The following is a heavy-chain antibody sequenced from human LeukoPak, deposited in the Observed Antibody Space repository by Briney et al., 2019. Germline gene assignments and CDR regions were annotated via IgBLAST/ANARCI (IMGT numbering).Heavy chain of an antibody. CDR2: ISGSGGST. Sequence: GGSLRLSCAASGFTFSSYAMSWVRQAPGKGLEWVSAISGSGGSTYYADSVKGRFTISRDNTKNTLYLQMNSLRAEDTAVYYCARIVVVPAAIGPWGQGTLVTVSS. D-gene: IGHD2-2*01. CDR1: GFTFSSYA. J-gene: IGHJ5*02. CDR3: ARIVVVPAAIGP. V-gene: IGHV3-23*01.